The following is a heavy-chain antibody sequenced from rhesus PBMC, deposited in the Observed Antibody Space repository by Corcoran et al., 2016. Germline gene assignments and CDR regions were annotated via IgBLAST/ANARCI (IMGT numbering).Heavy chain of an antibody. J-gene: IGHJ4*01. CDR1: GGSISASYR. CDR2: IYGSSTST. Sequence: QVQLQEPGPGVVKPSETLSLTCAGSGGSISASYRWSWIRQPPGKGLEWIGYIYGSSTSTNYDPSLKSRVTISKDTSKNQFSLKLSSVTAADTAVYYCARDSAYYNFWTGYDYWGQGVLVTVSS. CDR3: ARDSAYYNFWTGYDY. V-gene: IGHV4S10*01. D-gene: IGHD3-3*01.